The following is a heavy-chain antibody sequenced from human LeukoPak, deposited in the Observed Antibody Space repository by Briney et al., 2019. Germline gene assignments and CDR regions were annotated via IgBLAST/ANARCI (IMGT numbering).Heavy chain of an antibody. J-gene: IGHJ6*03. V-gene: IGHV3-53*01. CDR3: ARGKRGYSYGDYYYYMDV. CDR1: GSTVSSNY. CDR2: IYSGGST. Sequence: GGSLRLSCAASGSTVSSNYMSWVRQAPGKGLEWVSVIYSGGSTYHADSVKGRFTISRDNSKNTLYLQMNSLRAEDTAVYYCARGKRGYSYGDYYYYMDVWGNGTTVTVSS. D-gene: IGHD5-18*01.